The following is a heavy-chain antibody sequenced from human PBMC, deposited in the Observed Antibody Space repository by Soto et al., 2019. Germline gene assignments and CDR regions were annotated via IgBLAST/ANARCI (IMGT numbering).Heavy chain of an antibody. CDR3: ARATIFGVVTYYFDY. CDR2: IYYSGST. J-gene: IGHJ4*02. D-gene: IGHD3-3*01. CDR1: GGSISSYY. Sequence: KPSETLSLTCTVSGGSISSYYWSWIRQPPGKGLEWIGDIYYSGSTNYNPSLKSRVTISVDTSKNQFSLKLSSVTAADTAVYYCARATIFGVVTYYFDYWGQGTLVTVSS. V-gene: IGHV4-59*01.